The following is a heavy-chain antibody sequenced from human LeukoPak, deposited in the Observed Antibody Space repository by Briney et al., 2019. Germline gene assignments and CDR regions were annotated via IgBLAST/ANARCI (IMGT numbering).Heavy chain of an antibody. CDR1: GFTFSSYW. V-gene: IGHV3-74*01. D-gene: IGHD2-2*01. CDR2: INSDGSST. Sequence: GGSLRLSCAASGFTFSSYWMHWVRQAPGKGLVWVSRINSDGSSTSYADSVKGRFTISRDNAKNTLFLQMNSLRAEDTAIYYCAKDMGYCGSATCYGLDYWGQGTLVTVSS. J-gene: IGHJ4*02. CDR3: AKDMGYCGSATCYGLDY.